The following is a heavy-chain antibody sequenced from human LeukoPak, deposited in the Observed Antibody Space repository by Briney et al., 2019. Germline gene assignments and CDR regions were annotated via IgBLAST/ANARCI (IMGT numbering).Heavy chain of an antibody. CDR2: IYYSGST. D-gene: IGHD3-3*01. J-gene: IGHJ5*02. Sequence: SETLSLTCTVSGGSISSSSYYWGWIRQPPGKGLEWIGSIYYSGSTYYNPSLKSRVTISVDTSKNQFSLKLSSVTAADTAVYYCARDGSPFFWSGYPFDPWGQGTLVTVSS. CDR1: GGSISSSSYY. CDR3: ARDGSPFFWSGYPFDP. V-gene: IGHV4-39*07.